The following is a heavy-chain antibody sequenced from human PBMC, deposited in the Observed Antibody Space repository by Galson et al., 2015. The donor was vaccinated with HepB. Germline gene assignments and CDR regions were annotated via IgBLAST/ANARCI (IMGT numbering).Heavy chain of an antibody. D-gene: IGHD1-26*01. J-gene: IGHJ4*02. CDR3: ATDPRGIVGAKGPSDY. CDR2: FDPEDGET. CDR1: GYTLTELS. V-gene: IGHV1-24*01. Sequence: SVKVSCKVSGYTLTELSMHWVRQAPGKGLEWMGGFDPEDGETIYAQKFQGRVTMTEDTSTDTAYMELSSLRSEDTAVYYCATDPRGIVGAKGPSDYWGQGTLVTVSS.